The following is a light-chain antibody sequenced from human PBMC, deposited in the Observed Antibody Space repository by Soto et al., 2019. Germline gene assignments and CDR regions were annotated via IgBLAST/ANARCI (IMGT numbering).Light chain of an antibody. CDR1: QGISSW. Sequence: DIQMTQSPSSLSASVGDRVSIICRASQGISSWVAWYQQKPGKGPKSLIFAASSLQSGVSSRFSASGSGTDFTLTINSLQPKDSATYYCQQYHTYPLSFGGGTKVEIK. J-gene: IGKJ4*01. CDR3: QQYHTYPLS. V-gene: IGKV1D-16*01. CDR2: AAS.